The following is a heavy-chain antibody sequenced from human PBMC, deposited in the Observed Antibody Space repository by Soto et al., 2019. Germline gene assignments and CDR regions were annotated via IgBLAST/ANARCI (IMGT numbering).Heavy chain of an antibody. CDR1: GLTFSSHG. CDR3: STYSRWSQPTI. Sequence: GGSLRLSCAASGLTFSSHGMHWIRQAPGKGLEWVAAIWYDGTNKNYGDSVKGRFTISRDNSKNTVYLHMNSLRAEDTAVYYCSTYSRWSQPTIWGQGTMVTVSS. J-gene: IGHJ3*02. V-gene: IGHV3-33*01. D-gene: IGHD3-22*01. CDR2: IWYDGTNK.